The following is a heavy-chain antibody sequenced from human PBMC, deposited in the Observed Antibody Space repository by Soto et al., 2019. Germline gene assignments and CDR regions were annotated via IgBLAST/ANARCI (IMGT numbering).Heavy chain of an antibody. Sequence: GGSPRRSCSASGFTFSSYSMNWVRHAPWKGLEWVSYISSSSSTIYYADSVKGRFTISRDNAKNSLYLQMNSLRDEDTAVYYCARVGFITMIVVVAGMDVCGQGTKGIVSS. J-gene: IGHJ6*02. CDR1: GFTFSSYS. V-gene: IGHV3-48*02. CDR3: ARVGFITMIVVVAGMDV. CDR2: ISSSSSTI. D-gene: IGHD3-22*01.